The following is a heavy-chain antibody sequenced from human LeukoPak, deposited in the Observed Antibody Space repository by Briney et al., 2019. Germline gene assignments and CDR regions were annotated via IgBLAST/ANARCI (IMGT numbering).Heavy chain of an antibody. V-gene: IGHV3-23*01. J-gene: IGHJ1*01. CDR2: ISGSGGST. Sequence: GGSLRLSCAASGFTFSSYAMSWVREAPGKGLEWASAISGSGGSTYYADSVKGRFTISRDNSKNTLYLQMNSLRAEDTAVYYCATDDGSGWYVYFQHWGQGTLVTVSS. CDR1: GFTFSSYA. D-gene: IGHD6-19*01. CDR3: ATDDGSGWYVYFQH.